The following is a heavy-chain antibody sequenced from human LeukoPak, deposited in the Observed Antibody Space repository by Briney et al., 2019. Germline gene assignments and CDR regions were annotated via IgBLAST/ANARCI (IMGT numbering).Heavy chain of an antibody. CDR1: GFTFSSYA. CDR2: ISGSGGST. D-gene: IGHD3-22*01. V-gene: IGHV3-23*01. J-gene: IGHJ4*02. Sequence: GGSLRLSCAASGFTFSSYAMSWVRQAPGKGLEWVSAISGSGGSTYYADSVKGRFTISRDNAKNSLYLQMNSLRAEDTAVYYCARDYDSSGYYLVPYYFDYWGQGTLVTVSS. CDR3: ARDYDSSGYYLVPYYFDY.